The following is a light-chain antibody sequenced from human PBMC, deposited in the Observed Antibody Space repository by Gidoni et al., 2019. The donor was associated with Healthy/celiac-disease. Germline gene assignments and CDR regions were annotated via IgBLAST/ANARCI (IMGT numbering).Light chain of an antibody. Sequence: QSALTQPASVSGSPGQSITISCTGTSSDVGGYNYVSWYQQHPGKAPKLMIYEVSNRPSGVSNRFSGSKPGNTASLTISGLQAEDEADYYCSSYTSSSTSYVVFGGGTKLTVL. CDR3: SSYTSSSTSYVV. V-gene: IGLV2-14*01. CDR1: SSDVGGYNY. J-gene: IGLJ2*01. CDR2: EVS.